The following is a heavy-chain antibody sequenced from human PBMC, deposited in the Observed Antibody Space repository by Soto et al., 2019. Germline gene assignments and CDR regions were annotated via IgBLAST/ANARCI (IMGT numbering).Heavy chain of an antibody. CDR3: ASRGDRSTGI. Sequence: QVQLQASGPGLVKPSQTLSLTCTVSGGSISSGGYYWSWIRQDPGKGLEWIGYIHHSGTTYYNPSLQSRLTISVDTSKNQFSLKLTSVTGADTAVYYCASRGDRSTGIWGRGTLVTVSP. CDR2: IHHSGTT. CDR1: GGSISSGGYY. V-gene: IGHV4-31*03. J-gene: IGHJ2*01. D-gene: IGHD6-13*01.